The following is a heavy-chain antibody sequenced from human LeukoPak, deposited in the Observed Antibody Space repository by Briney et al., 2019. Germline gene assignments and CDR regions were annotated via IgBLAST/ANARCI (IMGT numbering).Heavy chain of an antibody. V-gene: IGHV3-74*01. CDR2: IKNDGIIT. J-gene: IGHJ4*02. D-gene: IGHD2-15*01. CDR3: AKYCSGGSCYQMMN. CDR1: GFTFSSYW. Sequence: GGSLRLSCAASGFTFSSYWMNWVRQAPGKGLVWVSRIKNDGIITNYADSVKGRFTISRDNSKNTLYLQMNSLRAEDTAIYYCAKYCSGGSCYQMMNWGQGTLVTVSS.